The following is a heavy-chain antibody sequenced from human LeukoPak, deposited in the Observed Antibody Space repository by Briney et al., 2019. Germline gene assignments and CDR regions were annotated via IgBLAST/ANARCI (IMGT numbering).Heavy chain of an antibody. CDR2: INGDGSAT. CDR3: AREEEMATNTDY. V-gene: IGHV3-74*01. D-gene: IGHD5-24*01. CDR1: GFTFRRHW. Sequence: HSGGSLRLSCAASGFTFRRHWMHWVRQAPGKRLVWVSRINGDGSATYYADSVKGRFSISRDNPKNTLYLHMHSLRADDTAVYYCAREEEMATNTDYWGQGTLVTVSS. J-gene: IGHJ4*02.